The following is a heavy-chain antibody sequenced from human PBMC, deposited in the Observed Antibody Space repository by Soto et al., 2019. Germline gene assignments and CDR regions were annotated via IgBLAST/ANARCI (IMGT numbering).Heavy chain of an antibody. V-gene: IGHV6-1*01. J-gene: IGHJ3*02. CDR2: TYYRAKWYN. CDR1: GDSASSNSAA. CDR3: ASAGGRFDAIDI. Sequence: QSQTLSLTCAISGDSASSNSAAWNWIRQPPSRGLEWLGRTYYRAKWYNDYAVSVKSRITINPDTSKSQFSLQMNSVTPEDEAVYYCASAGGRFDAIDIWGQGTTVTVSS. D-gene: IGHD3-10*01.